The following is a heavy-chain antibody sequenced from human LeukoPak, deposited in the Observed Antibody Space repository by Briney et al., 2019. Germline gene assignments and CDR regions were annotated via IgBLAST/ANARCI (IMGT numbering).Heavy chain of an antibody. Sequence: GRSLRLSRAASGFTFSRYAMHWVRQAPGKGLEWVAVISYDGRDKYHADFVMGRSTISRDNSKSTLYLQMNSLRVEDTAVYYCARDAGGNSADYYFDYWGQGTLVTVSS. CDR1: GFTFSRYA. J-gene: IGHJ4*02. CDR3: ARDAGGNSADYYFDY. V-gene: IGHV3-30*04. CDR2: ISYDGRDK. D-gene: IGHD4-23*01.